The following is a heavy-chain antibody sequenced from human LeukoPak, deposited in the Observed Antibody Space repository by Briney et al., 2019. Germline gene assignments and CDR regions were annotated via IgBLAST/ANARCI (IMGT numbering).Heavy chain of an antibody. V-gene: IGHV3-21*01. CDR2: ISSSSSYI. Sequence: KPGGSLRLSCAASGFTFSSYSMTWVRQAPGKGLEWVSSISSSSSYIYYADSVKGRFTISRDNAKNSLYLQMNSLRAEDTAVYYCARVSCSSTSCYTPDYWGQGTLVTVSS. CDR1: GFTFSSYS. CDR3: ARVSCSSTSCYTPDY. J-gene: IGHJ4*02. D-gene: IGHD2-2*02.